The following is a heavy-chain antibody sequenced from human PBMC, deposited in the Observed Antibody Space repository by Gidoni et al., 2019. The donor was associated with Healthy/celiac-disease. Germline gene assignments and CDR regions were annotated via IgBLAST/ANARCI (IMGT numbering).Heavy chain of an antibody. J-gene: IGHJ4*02. D-gene: IGHD3-10*01. CDR1: GSTFSSYW. CDR2: IKQDGSEK. Sequence: EVQLVESGGGLVQPGGSLRLSCAASGSTFSSYWMSWVRQAPGKGLEWVTNIKQDGSEKYYVDSVKGRFTISRDNAKNSLYLQMNSLRAEDTAVYYCARDSVVGYYGFWGQGTLVTVSS. V-gene: IGHV3-7*03. CDR3: ARDSVVGYYGF.